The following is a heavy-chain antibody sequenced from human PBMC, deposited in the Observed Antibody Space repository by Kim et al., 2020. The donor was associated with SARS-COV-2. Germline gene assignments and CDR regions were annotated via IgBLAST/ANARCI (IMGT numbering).Heavy chain of an antibody. CDR3: VKGGGGDGTSPFYS. CDR1: GFNFKDFS. CDR2: INFSSSFA. V-gene: IGHV3-20*04. Sequence: GGSLRLSCVASGFNFKDFSMSWVRQVAGKGLEWVSGINFSSSFALDAASVRGRFTITRDNSNNSLFLQMDSLRVEDTALYYCVKGGGGDGTSPFYSRGQG. D-gene: IGHD2-21*01. J-gene: IGHJ1*01.